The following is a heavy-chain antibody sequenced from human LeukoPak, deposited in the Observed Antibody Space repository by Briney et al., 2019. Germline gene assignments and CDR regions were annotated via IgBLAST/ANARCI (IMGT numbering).Heavy chain of an antibody. D-gene: IGHD6-19*01. CDR2: ISGSGGST. V-gene: IGHV3-23*01. CDR1: GFTFSSYW. Sequence: PGGSLRLSCAASGFTFSSYWMSWVRQAPGKGLEWVSAISGSGGSTYYADSVKGRFTISRDNSKNTLYLQMNSLRAEDTAVYYCAKDGVVGWTYSSPLGDWSDPWGQGTLVTVSS. J-gene: IGHJ5*02. CDR3: AKDGVVGWTYSSPLGDWSDP.